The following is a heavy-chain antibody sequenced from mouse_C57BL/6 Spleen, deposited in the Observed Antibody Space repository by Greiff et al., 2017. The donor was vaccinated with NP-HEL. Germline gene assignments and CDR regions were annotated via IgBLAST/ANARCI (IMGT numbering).Heavy chain of an antibody. Sequence: VQLQQPGAELVRPGSSVKLSCKASGYTFTSYWMDWVKQRPGQGLEWIGNIYPSDSETHYNQKFKDKATLTVDKSSSTAYMQLSSLTSEDSAVYYCASSYYSKEFAYWGQGTLVTVSA. J-gene: IGHJ3*01. D-gene: IGHD2-5*01. V-gene: IGHV1-61*01. CDR1: GYTFTSYW. CDR2: IYPSDSET. CDR3: ASSYYSKEFAY.